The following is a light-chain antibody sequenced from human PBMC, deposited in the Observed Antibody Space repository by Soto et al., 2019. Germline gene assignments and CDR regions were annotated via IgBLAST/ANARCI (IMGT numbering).Light chain of an antibody. V-gene: IGLV2-14*01. CDR3: CSYTNSSTSV. Sequence: QSALTQPASVSGSPGQSITISCTGTSSDVGGYNYVSWYQQHPGKAPKLMIYEVSNRPSGVSNRFSGSKSGNTASLTISGLQAEDEADYYCCSYTNSSTSVFGGGTKLTVL. CDR2: EVS. CDR1: SSDVGGYNY. J-gene: IGLJ2*01.